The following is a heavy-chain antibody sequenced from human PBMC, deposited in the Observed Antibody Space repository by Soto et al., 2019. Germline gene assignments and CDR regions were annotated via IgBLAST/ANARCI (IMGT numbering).Heavy chain of an antibody. CDR1: GFTFSSYW. V-gene: IGHV3-9*01. CDR3: VACSSLSYYYYMDV. D-gene: IGHD6-6*01. J-gene: IGHJ6*03. Sequence: PGGSLRLSCAASGFTFSSYWMHWVRQAPGKGLEWVSGISWNSGSIGYADSVKGRFTISRDNAKNSLYLQMNSLRAEDTALYYCVACSSLSYYYYMDVWGKGTTVTVSS. CDR2: ISWNSGSI.